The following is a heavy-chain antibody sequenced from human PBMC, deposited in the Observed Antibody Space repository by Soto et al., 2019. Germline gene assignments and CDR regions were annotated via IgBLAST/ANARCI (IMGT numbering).Heavy chain of an antibody. D-gene: IGHD5-12*01. J-gene: IGHJ4*02. CDR2: INSDGSDI. V-gene: IGHV3-74*01. CDR3: AKDGYSGYASPYFFDY. Sequence: GGSLRLSCAASGFTFRGYWMYWVRQAPGKGLVWVSRINSDGSDISYADSVKGRFTISRDNAKNTLYLQMNTLRAEDTAVYYCAKDGYSGYASPYFFDYWGQGTLVTVSS. CDR1: GFTFRGYW.